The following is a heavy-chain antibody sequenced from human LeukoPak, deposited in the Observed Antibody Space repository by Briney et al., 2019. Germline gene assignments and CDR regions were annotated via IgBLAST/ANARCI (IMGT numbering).Heavy chain of an antibody. CDR2: LGRSGEYR. Sequence: GGSLRLSCAASGFRFTDYSMSWVRQPPGTGLEWVAGLGRSGEYRYYADSVKGRFTISRDNSKDTVSLQMNSLRAEDSAIYFCVKDRPCETCMPMDAWGQGTTVTVSS. CDR3: VKDRPCETCMPMDA. V-gene: IGHV3-23*01. CDR1: GFRFTDYS. J-gene: IGHJ6*02. D-gene: IGHD2-2*01.